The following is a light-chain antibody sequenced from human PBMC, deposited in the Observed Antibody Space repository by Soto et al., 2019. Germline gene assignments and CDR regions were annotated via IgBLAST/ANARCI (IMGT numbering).Light chain of an antibody. CDR2: GAS. V-gene: IGKV3-20*01. CDR1: QSVSSSY. J-gene: IGKJ4*01. Sequence: EIVLMQSPGTLSLSPGERATLSCRASQSVSSSYLAWYQQKPGQAPRRLIYGASSRATGIPDMFSGSGSATDFTLTISRLEPEDFAVYYCQQYGSSPSFGGGTKVEIK. CDR3: QQYGSSPS.